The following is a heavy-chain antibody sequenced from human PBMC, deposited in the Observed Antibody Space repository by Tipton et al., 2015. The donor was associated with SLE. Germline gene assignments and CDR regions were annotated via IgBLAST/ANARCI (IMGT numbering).Heavy chain of an antibody. Sequence: TLSLTCTISGYSITSGYYWGWIRQPAGKGLEWIGHIYTSGSTNYNPSLKSRVTISLDTSKNQLSLKLSSVTAADTAVYYCARDWNFWSGPGAFDIWGQGTMVTVSS. V-gene: IGHV4-61*09. CDR1: GYSITSGYY. J-gene: IGHJ3*02. CDR2: IYTSGST. CDR3: ARDWNFWSGPGAFDI. D-gene: IGHD3-3*01.